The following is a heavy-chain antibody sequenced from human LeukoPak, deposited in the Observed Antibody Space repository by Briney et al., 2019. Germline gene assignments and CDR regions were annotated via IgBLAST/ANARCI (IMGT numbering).Heavy chain of an antibody. J-gene: IGHJ2*01. V-gene: IGHV3-53*01. CDR1: GFTISSNY. Sequence: GGSLRLSCAASGFTISSNYMSWVRQAPGKGLEWVSAIYNGGDTYYADSVKGRFTISRDNSKNTLYLQMNSLGAEDTAVYYCARDDSSGYGWYFDLWGRGTLVTVSS. CDR2: IYNGGDT. D-gene: IGHD3-22*01. CDR3: ARDDSSGYGWYFDL.